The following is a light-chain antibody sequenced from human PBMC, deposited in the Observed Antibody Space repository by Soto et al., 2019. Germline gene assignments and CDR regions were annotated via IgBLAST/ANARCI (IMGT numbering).Light chain of an antibody. J-gene: IGLJ3*02. V-gene: IGLV2-23*02. CDR2: EVT. Sequence: QSALTQPASVSGSPGQSITISCTGTSSDVGSYNLVSWYQQHPGKAPKLMVYEVTKRPSGVSNRFSGSKSGNTASLTISGLQAEDEADYYCCSYANSITGVFGGGTKLTVL. CDR3: CSYANSITGV. CDR1: SSDVGSYNL.